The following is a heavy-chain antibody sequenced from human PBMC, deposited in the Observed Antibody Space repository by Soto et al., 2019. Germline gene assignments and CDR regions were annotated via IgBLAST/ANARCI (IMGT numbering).Heavy chain of an antibody. V-gene: IGHV4-4*02. CDR3: ARISVIPAAIGFDS. J-gene: IGHJ4*02. D-gene: IGHD2-2*01. CDR2: IYHNGNT. CDR1: SGSITGYNW. Sequence: QVQLQESGPGLVKPSGTLSLTCAVSSGSITGYNWWSWVRQSPGKGLEWIGEIYHNGNTNYNPSLKSRVAISVDKPSNQFSLTVNSVSAADTAVYYCARISVIPAAIGFDSWGQRILVTVSS.